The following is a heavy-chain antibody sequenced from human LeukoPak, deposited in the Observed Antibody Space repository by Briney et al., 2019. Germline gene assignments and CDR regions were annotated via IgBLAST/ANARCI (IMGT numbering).Heavy chain of an antibody. Sequence: SETLSLTCTVSGGSISSYYWSWIRKPAGKGLEWIGRIYTSGSTNYNPSLKSRVTMSVDTSKNQFSLKLSSVTAADTAVYYCAREGSYGDLYFDYWGQGTLVTVSS. J-gene: IGHJ4*02. D-gene: IGHD4-17*01. CDR1: GGSISSYY. CDR3: AREGSYGDLYFDY. V-gene: IGHV4-4*07. CDR2: IYTSGST.